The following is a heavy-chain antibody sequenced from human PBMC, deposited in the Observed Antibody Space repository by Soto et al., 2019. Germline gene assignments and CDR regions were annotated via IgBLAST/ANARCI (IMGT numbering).Heavy chain of an antibody. CDR1: RGTFSSHA. D-gene: IGHD3-10*01. J-gene: IGHJ6*02. V-gene: IGHV1-69*12. CDR2: IIPMFGTA. Sequence: QVQLVQSGAEVKKPGSSVKVSCKASRGTFSSHAISWVRQAPGQGLEWMGGIIPMFGTANYAQKFQGRVTMTADESTSTAHMELSSLRSEDTAVYYCASPQSGDYYYGMDVWGQGTTVTVSS. CDR3: ASPQSGDYYYGMDV.